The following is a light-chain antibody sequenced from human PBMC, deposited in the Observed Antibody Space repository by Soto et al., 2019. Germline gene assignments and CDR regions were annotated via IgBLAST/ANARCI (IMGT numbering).Light chain of an antibody. Sequence: DIRLTQSPSSVSASVGDRVTITCRASQVMSSWLAWYQQKPGKAPKLLIFAASTLQKGVPSRFSGSGSRTEFSLTISSLQPEDSATYYCQQADSLPITFGQGTRLEIK. J-gene: IGKJ5*01. CDR1: QVMSSW. CDR2: AAS. V-gene: IGKV1D-12*01. CDR3: QQADSLPIT.